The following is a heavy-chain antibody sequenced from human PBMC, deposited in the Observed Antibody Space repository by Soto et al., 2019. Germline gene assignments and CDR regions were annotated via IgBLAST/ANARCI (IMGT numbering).Heavy chain of an antibody. D-gene: IGHD3-10*02. V-gene: IGHV3-33*01. CDR2: IWYDGSNK. Sequence: GGSLRLSCAASGFTFSIYGMHWVLQAPCKGLEWVAVIWYDGSNKYYADSVKGRFTISRDNSKNTLYLQMNSLRAEDTAVYYCAPSLRSGSYSFDYWGQGTLVTVSS. CDR3: APSLRSGSYSFDY. CDR1: GFTFSIYG. J-gene: IGHJ4*02.